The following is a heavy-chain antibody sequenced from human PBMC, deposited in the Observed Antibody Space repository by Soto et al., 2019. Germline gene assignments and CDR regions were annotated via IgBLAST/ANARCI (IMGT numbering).Heavy chain of an antibody. J-gene: IGHJ6*02. CDR3: ASGTITMIRGVIFWYYGLDV. CDR1: GYTLTSYG. CDR2: ISGYNGNT. V-gene: IGHV1-18*04. Sequence: QVQLVQSGTEVKEPGASVKVSCKASGYTLTSYGVTWVRQAPGQGLEWMGWISGYNGNTNYEQKFQGRVTMTTDTSTSKAYMELRSLRSDDTAVYYCASGTITMIRGVIFWYYGLDVWGQGTTVTVSS. D-gene: IGHD3-10*01.